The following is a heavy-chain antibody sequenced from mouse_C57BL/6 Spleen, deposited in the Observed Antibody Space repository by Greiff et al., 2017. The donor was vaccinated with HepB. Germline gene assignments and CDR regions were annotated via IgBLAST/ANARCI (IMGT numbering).Heavy chain of an antibody. D-gene: IGHD2-10*02. V-gene: IGHV5-4*03. CDR2: ISDGGSYT. CDR1: GFTFSSYA. CDR3: ARGSLYGNYFDY. Sequence: EVMLVESGGGLVKPGGSLKLSCAASGFTFSSYAMSWVRQTPEKRLEWVATISDGGSYTYYPDNVKGRITISRDNAKNNLYLQMSHLKSEDTAMYYCARGSLYGNYFDYWGQGTTLTVSS. J-gene: IGHJ2*01.